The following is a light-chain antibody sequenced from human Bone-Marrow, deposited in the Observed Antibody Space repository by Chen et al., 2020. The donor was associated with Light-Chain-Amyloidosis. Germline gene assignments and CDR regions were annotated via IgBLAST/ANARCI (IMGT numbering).Light chain of an antibody. Sequence: EIVLTQSPGTLSLSPGEGANLYCRASQTISSNYLTWYQQKFGQAPMLLIYGSSSRATGIPDRFAGSGYGSDFTLTINRLGPEDFAMYYCQQYGTSPLTFGGGTKLEIK. V-gene: IGKV3-20*01. CDR2: GSS. CDR1: QTISSNY. J-gene: IGKJ4*01. CDR3: QQYGTSPLT.